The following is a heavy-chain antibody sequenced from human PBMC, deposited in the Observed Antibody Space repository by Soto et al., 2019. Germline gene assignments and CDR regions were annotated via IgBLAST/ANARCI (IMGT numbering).Heavy chain of an antibody. CDR3: NTGPGRSSNWYYFDY. D-gene: IGHD6-13*01. CDR2: IKSKTDGGTT. Sequence: GGSLRLSCAASGFTFSNAWMSWVRQAPGKGLEWVGRIKSKTDGGTTDYAAPVKGRFTISRDDSKNTLYLQMNSLKTEDAAVYYGNTGPGRSSNWYYFDYWGQGTLVTVSS. CDR1: GFTFSNAW. V-gene: IGHV3-15*01. J-gene: IGHJ4*02.